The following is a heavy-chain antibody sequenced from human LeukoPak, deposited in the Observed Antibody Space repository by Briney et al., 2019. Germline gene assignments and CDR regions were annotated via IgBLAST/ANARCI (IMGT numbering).Heavy chain of an antibody. CDR2: INPSGGST. V-gene: IGHV1-46*01. CDR3: ARDPQGGAFCGSLAY. J-gene: IGHJ4*02. Sequence: ASVKVSCKASGYTFTSYYMHWVRQAPGQGLEWMGIINPSGGSTSYAQKFQGRVTMTRDTSTSTVYMELSSLRSEDTAVYYWARDPQGGAFCGSLAYWGQGNLVNGSS. D-gene: IGHD1-26*01. CDR1: GYTFTSYY.